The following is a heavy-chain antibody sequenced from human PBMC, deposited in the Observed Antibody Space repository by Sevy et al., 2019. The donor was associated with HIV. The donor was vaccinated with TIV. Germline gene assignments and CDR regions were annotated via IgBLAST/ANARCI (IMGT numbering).Heavy chain of an antibody. Sequence: GGSLRLSCAASGFTFSSYGMHWVRQAPGKGLEWVAFIRYDGSNKYYADSVKGRFTIPRDNSKNTLYLQMNSLRAEDTAVYYCAKIEGYSSSWYYYYYGMDVWGQGTTVTVSS. CDR2: IRYDGSNK. J-gene: IGHJ6*02. D-gene: IGHD6-13*01. V-gene: IGHV3-30*02. CDR1: GFTFSSYG. CDR3: AKIEGYSSSWYYYYYGMDV.